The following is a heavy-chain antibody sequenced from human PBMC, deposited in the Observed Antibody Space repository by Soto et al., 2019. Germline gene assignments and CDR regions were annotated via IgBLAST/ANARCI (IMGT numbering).Heavy chain of an antibody. CDR3: ARKVDSWAEAAHFDY. V-gene: IGHV5-51*01. CDR2: IYPGDSDT. D-gene: IGHD6-13*01. J-gene: IGHJ4*02. Sequence: PGESLKISCKGSGYSFTSYWIGWVRQMPGKGLEWMGIIYPGDSDTRYSPSFQGQVTISADKSISTAYLQWSSLKASDTAMYYCARKVDSWAEAAHFDYWGQGTLVTVSS. CDR1: GYSFTSYW.